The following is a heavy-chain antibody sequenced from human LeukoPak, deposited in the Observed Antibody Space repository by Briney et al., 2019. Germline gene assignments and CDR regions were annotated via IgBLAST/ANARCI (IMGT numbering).Heavy chain of an antibody. CDR1: GFTFSSYS. CDR3: AKDKAGSTAYYFDY. D-gene: IGHD6-13*01. CDR2: ISSSSSYI. J-gene: IGHJ4*02. Sequence: GGSLRLSCAASGFTFSSYSMNWVRQAPGKGLEWVSSISSSSSYICYADSVKGRFTISRDNAKNSLYLQMNSLRAEDTAVYYCAKDKAGSTAYYFDYWGQGTLVTVSS. V-gene: IGHV3-21*01.